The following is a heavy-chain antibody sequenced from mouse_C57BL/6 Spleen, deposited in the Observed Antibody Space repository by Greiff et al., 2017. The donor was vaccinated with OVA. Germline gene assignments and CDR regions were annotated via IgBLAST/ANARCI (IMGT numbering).Heavy chain of an antibody. CDR1: GYSITSGYY. CDR2: ISYDGSN. V-gene: IGHV3-6*01. J-gene: IGHJ3*01. CDR3: ARDSTDGAY. D-gene: IGHD1-1*01. Sequence: EVKLQESGPGLVKPSQSLSLTCSVTGYSITSGYYWNWIRQFPGNKLEWMGYISYDGSNNYNPSLKNRISITRDTSKNQFFLKLNSVTTEDTATYYCARDSTDGAYWGQGTLVTVSA.